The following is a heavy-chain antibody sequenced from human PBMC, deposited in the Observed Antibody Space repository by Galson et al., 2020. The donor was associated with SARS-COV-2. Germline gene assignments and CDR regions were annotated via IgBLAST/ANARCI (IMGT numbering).Heavy chain of an antibody. Sequence: TSETLSLTCAVSGDSINRYYWSWIRRPPGKGLEWLGYIYYSGSTYYNPSLESRVTISVDTSKTQFSLRLTSVTAADTAVYYCARTFDSNGYTDYWGQGALATVSP. J-gene: IGHJ4*02. D-gene: IGHD3-22*01. CDR3: ARTFDSNGYTDY. V-gene: IGHV4-59*12. CDR1: GDSINRYY. CDR2: IYYSGST.